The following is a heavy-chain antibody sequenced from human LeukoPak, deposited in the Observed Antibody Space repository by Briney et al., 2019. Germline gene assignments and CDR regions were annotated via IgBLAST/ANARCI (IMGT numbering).Heavy chain of an antibody. CDR1: GFTPSSNW. V-gene: IGHV3-74*01. J-gene: IGHJ4*02. D-gene: IGHD3-22*01. CDR3: ARVAPYYYDSSGYSDY. Sequence: GGSLRLSCAASGFTPSSNWMHWVRQAAGKGRVWVSRINIDGSSTSYADSVKGRFAISRDNAKNSLYLQMNSLRAEDTAVYYRARVAPYYYDSSGYSDYWGQGTLVTVSS. CDR2: INIDGSST.